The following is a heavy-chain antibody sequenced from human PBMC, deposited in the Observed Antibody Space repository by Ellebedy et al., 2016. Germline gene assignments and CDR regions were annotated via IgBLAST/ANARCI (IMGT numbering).Heavy chain of an antibody. CDR1: GGSVRSSSYY. V-gene: IGHV4-39*01. CDR3: ASRPNWYFDL. Sequence: GSLRLSXTVSGGSVRSSSYYWDWIRQPPGKGLEWIGSMYYRGSTNYNPSLKSRVTISVDTSKNQLSLKLTSVTAADTAVYYCASRPNWYFDLWGRGTLVTVSS. CDR2: MYYRGST. J-gene: IGHJ2*01.